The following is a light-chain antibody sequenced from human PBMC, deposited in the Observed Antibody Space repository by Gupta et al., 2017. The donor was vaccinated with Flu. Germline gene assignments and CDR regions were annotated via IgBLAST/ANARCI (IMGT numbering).Light chain of an antibody. CDR3: GDWDVNQSCL. Sequence: HSVPLSCCRSDLNNDVLYVYWHQPLPGTAPRLLSYRNSPPPLGVRDRVSRSGSAASAALSRSGLQSEDEDDYDCGDWDVNQSCLFGGGTKLTAL. CDR2: RNS. V-gene: IGLV1-47*01. CDR1: DLNNDVLY. J-gene: IGLJ3*02.